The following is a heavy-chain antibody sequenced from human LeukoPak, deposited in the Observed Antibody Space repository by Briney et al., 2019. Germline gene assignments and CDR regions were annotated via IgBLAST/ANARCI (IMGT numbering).Heavy chain of an antibody. CDR2: IYPYDSDT. Sequence: GESLKISCQGSGYSFTSYWIGWVRQMPGKGLEWMAIIYPYDSDTKYSPSFQGKVTISADKSISTAYLQWNSLKATDTAMYYCARLPSHGYSGYANKFNWFDPWGQGTQVTVSS. D-gene: IGHD5-12*01. CDR3: ARLPSHGYSGYANKFNWFDP. CDR1: GYSFTSYW. J-gene: IGHJ5*02. V-gene: IGHV5-51*01.